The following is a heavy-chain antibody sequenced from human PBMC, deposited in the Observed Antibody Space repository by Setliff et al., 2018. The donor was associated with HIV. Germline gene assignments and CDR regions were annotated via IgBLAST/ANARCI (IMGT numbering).Heavy chain of an antibody. V-gene: IGHV3-21*01. CDR2: ISYDSRFI. J-gene: IGHJ5*02. Sequence: GGSLRLSCAASGLSISSNYMSWVRQAPGKGLEWVSSISYDSRFIYHADSMKGRFTISRDNAKNSLYLQMNSLRAEDTAVYYCARSPTSEFDPWGQGTLVTVSS. CDR1: GLSISSNY. CDR3: ARSPTSEFDP.